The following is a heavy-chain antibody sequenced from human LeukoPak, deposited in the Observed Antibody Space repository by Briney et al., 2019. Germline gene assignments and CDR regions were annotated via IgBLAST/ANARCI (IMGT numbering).Heavy chain of an antibody. CDR1: GGSISSGGYS. CDR3: ARGLLVDAFDI. Sequence: SETLSLTCAVSGGSISSGGYSWSWIRQPPGKGLEWIGYIYHSGSTHYNPSLKSRVTISVDRSKNQFSLKLSSVTAADTAVYYCARGLLVDAFDIWGQGTMVTVSS. D-gene: IGHD3-10*01. J-gene: IGHJ3*02. V-gene: IGHV4-30-2*01. CDR2: IYHSGST.